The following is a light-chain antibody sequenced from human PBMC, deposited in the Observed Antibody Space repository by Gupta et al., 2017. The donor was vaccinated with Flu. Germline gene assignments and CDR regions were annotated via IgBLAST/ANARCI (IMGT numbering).Light chain of an antibody. J-gene: IGKJ1*01. CDR3: QQYNNWPLWT. Sequence: EIVMTQSPANLSVSPGERATLSCRASQSVSSNLAWYQQKPDQAPRLLIYGASTRDTGIPATFSGSGCGTELTLTISSRQSEDFAVYYCQQYNNWPLWTFGQGTKVEIK. CDR1: QSVSSN. CDR2: GAS. V-gene: IGKV3-15*01.